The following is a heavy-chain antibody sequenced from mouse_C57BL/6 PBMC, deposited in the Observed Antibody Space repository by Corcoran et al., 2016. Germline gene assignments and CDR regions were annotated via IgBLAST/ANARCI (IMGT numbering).Heavy chain of an antibody. V-gene: IGHV1-26*01. CDR2: INPNNGGT. Sequence: EVQLQQSGPELVKPGASVKISCKASGYTFTDYYMNWVKQSHGKSLEWIGDINPNNGGTSYIQKFKGKATLTVDKSSSTAYMELRSLTSEDSAVYYCARLAQAFDYWGQGTTLTVSS. CDR1: GYTFTDYY. CDR3: ARLAQAFDY. J-gene: IGHJ2*01. D-gene: IGHD3-2*02.